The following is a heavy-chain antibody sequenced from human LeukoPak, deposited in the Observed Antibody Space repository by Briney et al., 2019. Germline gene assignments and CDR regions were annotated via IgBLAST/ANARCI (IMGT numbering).Heavy chain of an antibody. D-gene: IGHD6-13*01. CDR2: IIPIFGTA. J-gene: IGHJ4*02. CDR1: GGTFSTYA. CDR3: ARVGLAAAGTSPSYDY. V-gene: IGHV1-69*05. Sequence: SVKVSCKASGGTFSTYAVSWVRQAPGQGHEWMGRIIPIFGTANYAQKFQGRVTITTDESTSTAYMELSSLRSEDTAVYYCARVGLAAAGTSPSYDYWGQGTLVTVSS.